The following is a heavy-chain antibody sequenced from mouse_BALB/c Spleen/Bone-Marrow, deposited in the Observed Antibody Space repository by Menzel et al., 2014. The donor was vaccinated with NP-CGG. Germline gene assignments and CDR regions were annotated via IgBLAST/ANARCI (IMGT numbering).Heavy chain of an antibody. CDR2: ISYDGSN. CDR3: ARGGYDGRGFAY. D-gene: IGHD2-14*01. V-gene: IGHV3-6*02. J-gene: IGHJ3*01. CDR1: GYSITSGYY. Sequence: ESGPGLVKPSQSLSLTCSVTGYSITSGYYWNWIRQFPGNKLEWMGYISYDGSNNYNPSLKNRISITRDTSKNQLFLKLNSVTTEDTATYYCARGGYDGRGFAYWGQGTLVTVSA.